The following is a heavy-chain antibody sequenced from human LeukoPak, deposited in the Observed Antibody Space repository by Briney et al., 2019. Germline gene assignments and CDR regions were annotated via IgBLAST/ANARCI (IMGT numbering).Heavy chain of an antibody. V-gene: IGHV1-18*01. J-gene: IGHJ4*02. CDR1: GYTFTSYG. D-gene: IGHD3-3*01. Sequence: ASVKVSCKASGYTFTSYGISWVRQAPGQGLEWMGWISAYNGNTNYAQKLQSRVTMTTDTSTSTAYMELRSLRSDDTAVYYCARDGRILYDFWSGYRDYWGQGTLVTVSS. CDR3: ARDGRILYDFWSGYRDY. CDR2: ISAYNGNT.